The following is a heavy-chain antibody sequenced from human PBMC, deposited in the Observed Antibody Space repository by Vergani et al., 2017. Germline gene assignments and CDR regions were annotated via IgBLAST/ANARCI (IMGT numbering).Heavy chain of an antibody. CDR1: GGSISSYY. CDR3: ARLGYYDFWSGYYHSYAYYGMDV. J-gene: IGHJ6*02. CDR2: IYYSGST. D-gene: IGHD3-3*01. V-gene: IGHV4-59*01. Sequence: QVQLQESGPGLVKPSETLSLTCTVSGGSISSYYWSWIRQPPGKGLEWIGYIYYSGSTNYNPSLKSRVTISVDTSKNQFSLKLSSVTAADTAMYYCARLGYYDFWSGYYHSYAYYGMDVWGQGTTVTVSS.